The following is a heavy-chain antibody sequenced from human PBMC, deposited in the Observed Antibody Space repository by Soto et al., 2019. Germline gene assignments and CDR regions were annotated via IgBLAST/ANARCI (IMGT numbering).Heavy chain of an antibody. V-gene: IGHV5-51*01. CDR1: GYTFTNYW. Sequence: PXESLKLSCRGSGYTFTNYWIVWVLQIPGKGLEWMGIIYPGDSDTRYSPSFQGQVTISADRSISTAYLQWSSLKASDTGMYYCARYTTLNDYFFHGMDVWGQGTTVTVSS. CDR2: IYPGDSDT. CDR3: ARYTTLNDYFFHGMDV. D-gene: IGHD4-17*01. J-gene: IGHJ6*02.